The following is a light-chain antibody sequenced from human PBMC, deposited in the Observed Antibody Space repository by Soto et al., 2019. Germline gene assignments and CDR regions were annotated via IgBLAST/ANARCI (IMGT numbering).Light chain of an antibody. CDR2: GAS. CDR1: QSFNSIY. CDR3: HQYDSWT. V-gene: IGKV3-20*01. Sequence: EIVLAQSPCTLSLSHGSRPTLSCRASQSFNSIYLAWYQQKPGQAPRLLIYGASSRATGIPDRFSGSGSGTDFTLTISRLEPEDFAVYYCHQYDSWTFGQGTKVDIK. J-gene: IGKJ1*01.